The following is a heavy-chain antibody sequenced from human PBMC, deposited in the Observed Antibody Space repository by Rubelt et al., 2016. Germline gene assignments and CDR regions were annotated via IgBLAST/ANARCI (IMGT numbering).Heavy chain of an antibody. CDR1: GYTFTSYY. Sequence: QVQLVQSGAEVKKPGASVKVSCQASGYTFTSYYMHWVRPAPGQGLEYMGIINPTDGGTSYVQKFQGRVTMTRDRSTSTVYMELSSLRSDDTAVYYCARELNDFDIWGQGTMVTVSS. CDR3: ARELNDFDI. V-gene: IGHV1-46*01. CDR2: INPTDGGT. J-gene: IGHJ3*02.